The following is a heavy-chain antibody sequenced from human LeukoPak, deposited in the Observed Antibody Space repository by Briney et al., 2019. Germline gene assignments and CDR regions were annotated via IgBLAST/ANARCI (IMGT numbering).Heavy chain of an antibody. D-gene: IGHD4-17*01. CDR2: INPNSGDT. CDR3: ARDEDYGISVNVDY. V-gene: IGHV1-2*02. Sequence: ASVKVSCRASGYTFTGHYVHWVRQAPGQGLEWMGWINPNSGDTNYAQKLQGRVTMTTDTSTSTAYMELRSLRSDDTAVYYCARDEDYGISVNVDYWGQGTLVTVSS. CDR1: GYTFTGHY. J-gene: IGHJ4*02.